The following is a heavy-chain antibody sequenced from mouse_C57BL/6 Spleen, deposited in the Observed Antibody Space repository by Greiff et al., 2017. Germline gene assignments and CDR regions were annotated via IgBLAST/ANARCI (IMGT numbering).Heavy chain of an antibody. J-gene: IGHJ2*01. CDR2: IYPGSGST. CDR3: ARWEDYGNPDG. D-gene: IGHD1-1*01. CDR1: GYTFTSYW. Sequence: VQLQQPGAELVKPGASVQMSCQASGYTFTSYWITWVKQRPGQGLEWIGDIYPGSGSTNYNEKFKSKATLTVDTSSSTAYMQLSSLTSEDSAVYYCARWEDYGNPDGWGTGTTLTVSS. V-gene: IGHV1-55*01.